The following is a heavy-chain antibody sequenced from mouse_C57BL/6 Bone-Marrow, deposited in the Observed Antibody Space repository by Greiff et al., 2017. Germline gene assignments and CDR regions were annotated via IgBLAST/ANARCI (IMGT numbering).Heavy chain of an antibody. CDR1: GFNIKDYY. V-gene: IGHV14-1*01. J-gene: IGHJ1*03. D-gene: IGHD1-1*01. Sequence: VQLQQSGAELVRPGASVKLSCTASGFNIKDYYMHWVKQRPEQGLEWIGRIDPEDGDTEYAPKFQGQATMTADTSSNTAYLQLSSLTSEDTAVYYCTPPSGSSYWYFDVWGTGTTVTVSS. CDR3: TPPSGSSYWYFDV. CDR2: IDPEDGDT.